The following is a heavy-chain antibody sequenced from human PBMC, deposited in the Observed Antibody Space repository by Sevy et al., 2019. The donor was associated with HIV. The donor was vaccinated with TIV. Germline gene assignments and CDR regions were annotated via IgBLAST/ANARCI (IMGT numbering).Heavy chain of an antibody. CDR3: ARLSSARAYDISGPVDY. CDR2: IIPIVRSA. CDR1: GDSLRNYA. J-gene: IGHJ4*02. V-gene: IGHV1-69*13. D-gene: IGHD3-22*01. Sequence: ASVKVSCKASGDSLRNYALSWVRQAPGQGLEWMGGIIPIVRSAKSAQKFQDRVTITADDSTNTAYMELTSLRPDDTAMYYCARLSSARAYDISGPVDYWGQGTLVTVSS.